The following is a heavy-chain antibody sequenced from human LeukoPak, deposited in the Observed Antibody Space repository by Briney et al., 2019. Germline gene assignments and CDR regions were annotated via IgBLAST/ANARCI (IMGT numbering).Heavy chain of an antibody. D-gene: IGHD5/OR15-5a*01. Sequence: PGGSLRLSCAVSGFTFSTYAMSWVRQAPGKGLEWVSTISGNGDSTYHADSVKGRFTISRDNSNNTLYLQMNSLRAEDTAVYYCAKEVSDVDIVSTILYYYYGMDVWGQGTTVTVSS. J-gene: IGHJ6*02. CDR2: ISGNGDST. CDR3: AKEVSDVDIVSTILYYYYGMDV. V-gene: IGHV3-23*01. CDR1: GFTFSTYA.